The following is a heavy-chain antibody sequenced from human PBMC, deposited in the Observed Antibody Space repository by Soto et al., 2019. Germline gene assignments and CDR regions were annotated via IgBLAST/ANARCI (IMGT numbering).Heavy chain of an antibody. J-gene: IGHJ6*02. Sequence: TSETLSLTCTVSGGSISSGGYYWSWIRQHPGKGLEWIGYIYYSGSTYYNPSLKSRVTISVDTSKNQFSLKLSSVTAADTAVYYCARDKGRTWIADSASYYGMDVWGQGTTVTVSS. CDR2: IYYSGST. CDR3: ARDKGRTWIADSASYYGMDV. D-gene: IGHD5-12*01. CDR1: GGSISSGGYY. V-gene: IGHV4-31*03.